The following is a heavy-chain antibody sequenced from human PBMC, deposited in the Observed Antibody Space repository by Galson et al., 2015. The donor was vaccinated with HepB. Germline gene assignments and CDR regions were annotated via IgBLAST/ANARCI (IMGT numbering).Heavy chain of an antibody. CDR1: GFTFSSYA. CDR3: AKESYYDILTGYHTGVDY. Sequence: SLRLSCAASGFTFSSYAMSWVRQAPGKGLEWVSAISGSGGSTYYADSVKGRFTISRDNSKNTLYLQMNSLRAEDTAVYYCAKESYYDILTGYHTGVDYWGQGTLVTVSS. D-gene: IGHD3-9*01. V-gene: IGHV3-23*01. J-gene: IGHJ4*02. CDR2: ISGSGGST.